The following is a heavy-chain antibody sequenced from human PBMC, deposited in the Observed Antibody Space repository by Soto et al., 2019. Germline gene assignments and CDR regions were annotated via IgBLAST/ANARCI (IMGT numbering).Heavy chain of an antibody. Sequence: RLCRTCSGSGGSISSGGYSWSWIRQPPGKGLEWIGYIYHSGSTYYNPSLKSRVTISVDMSKNQFSLKLSSVTAADTAVYYSARYSREYCSSTSCYFFDYWGQGTLVTVYS. J-gene: IGHJ4*02. CDR1: GGSISSGGYS. V-gene: IGHV4-30-2*01. CDR3: ARYSREYCSSTSCYFFDY. D-gene: IGHD2-2*01. CDR2: IYHSGST.